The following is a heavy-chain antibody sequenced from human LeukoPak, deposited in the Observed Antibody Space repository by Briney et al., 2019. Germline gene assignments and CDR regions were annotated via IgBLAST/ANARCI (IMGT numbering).Heavy chain of an antibody. CDR3: ASLSSSPAGYYYYGMDV. CDR1: GFTFTSYA. D-gene: IGHD6-13*01. CDR2: ITGSGDTT. J-gene: IGHJ6*02. V-gene: IGHV3-23*01. Sequence: GGSLRLSCAASGFTFTSYAMSWVRQAPGKGLEWVSAITGSGDTTYYAASVKGRFTISRDNAKNSLYLQMNSLRAEDTAVYYCASLSSSPAGYYYYGMDVWGQGTTVTVSS.